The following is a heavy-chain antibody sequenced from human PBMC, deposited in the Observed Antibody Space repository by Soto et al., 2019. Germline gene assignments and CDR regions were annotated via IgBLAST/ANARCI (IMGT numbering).Heavy chain of an antibody. J-gene: IGHJ4*02. V-gene: IGHV1-18*01. D-gene: IGHD3-22*01. CDR3: ARVGDTTMIVVVTPRDSDY. Sequence: QVQLVQSGAEVKKHGASVKVSCKASGYTFTSYGISWVRQAPGQGLEWMGWISAYNGNTNYAQKLQGRVTMTTDTSTITAYMELRSLRSAATAVYYCARVGDTTMIVVVTPRDSDYGGQGTLVTVSS. CDR2: ISAYNGNT. CDR1: GYTFTSYG.